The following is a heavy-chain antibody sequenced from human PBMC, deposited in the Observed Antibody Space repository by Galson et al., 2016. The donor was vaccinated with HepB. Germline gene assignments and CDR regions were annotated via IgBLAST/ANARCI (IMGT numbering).Heavy chain of an antibody. D-gene: IGHD6-19*01. J-gene: IGHJ4*02. CDR1: GYTFTTYG. V-gene: IGHV1-18*01. Sequence: SVKVSCKASGYTFTTYGISWVRQAPGQGLEWMGWISAYNGNTNYAQKLQGRVTMTTDTSTSTAYMELRSLRSDDTAVYYCASQRVHDQWLLDYWGQGTLVTVSS. CDR2: ISAYNGNT. CDR3: ASQRVHDQWLLDY.